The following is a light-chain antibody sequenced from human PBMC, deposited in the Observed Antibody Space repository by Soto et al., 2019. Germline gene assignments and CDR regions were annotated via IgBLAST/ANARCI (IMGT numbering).Light chain of an antibody. J-gene: IGKJ2*01. CDR2: GAS. Sequence: DIQMTQSPSSLSASVGDRVTITCRTSQDISNYLAWYQQKAGKVPKIVIYGASTLQSGVPSRFSGSGSGTDFTLTISSLQPEDVASYYCQKYNSAPYTFGQGTKVDIK. CDR1: QDISNY. CDR3: QKYNSAPYT. V-gene: IGKV1-27*01.